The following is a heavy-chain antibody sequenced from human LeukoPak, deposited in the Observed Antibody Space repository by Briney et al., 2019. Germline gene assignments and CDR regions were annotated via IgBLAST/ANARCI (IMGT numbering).Heavy chain of an antibody. CDR1: GYTFTSYG. CDR2: ISAYNGNT. J-gene: IGHJ4*02. CDR3: ARDRYYYDSSGYTTLDY. D-gene: IGHD3-22*01. V-gene: IGHV1-18*01. Sequence: ASVKVSCKASGYTFTSYGTSWVRQAPGQGLEWMGWISAYNGNTNYAQKLQGRVTMTTDTSTSTAYMELRSLRSDDTAVYYCARDRYYYDSSGYTTLDYWGQGTLVTVSS.